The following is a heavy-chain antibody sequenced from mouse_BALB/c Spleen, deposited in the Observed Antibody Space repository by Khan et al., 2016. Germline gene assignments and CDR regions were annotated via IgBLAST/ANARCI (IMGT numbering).Heavy chain of an antibody. CDR3: ARPKTGSAWFAY. V-gene: IGHV5-17*02. Sequence: EVELVESGGGLGQPGGSRKLSCAASGFTFSSFGMHWVRQAPEKGLEWVAYISRGSNTLYYADTVKGRFTISRDNPKNTLFLQMTSLRSEDTAMYYCARPKTGSAWFAYWGQGTLVTVSA. CDR1: GFTFSSFG. J-gene: IGHJ3*01. D-gene: IGHD4-1*01. CDR2: ISRGSNTL.